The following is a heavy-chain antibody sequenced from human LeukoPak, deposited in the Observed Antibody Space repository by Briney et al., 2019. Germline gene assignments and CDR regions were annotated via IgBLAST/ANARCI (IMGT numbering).Heavy chain of an antibody. CDR2: IYYSGST. Sequence: SQTLSLTCTVSGGSISSGGYYWSWIRRHPGEGLEWIGYIYYSGSTYYNPSLMSRVTISVDTSNNQFSLKLTSVTAADTAVYYCARYYHASVSYDYWGQGTLVTVSS. V-gene: IGHV4-31*03. D-gene: IGHD3-10*01. CDR1: GGSISSGGYY. CDR3: ARYYHASVSYDY. J-gene: IGHJ4*02.